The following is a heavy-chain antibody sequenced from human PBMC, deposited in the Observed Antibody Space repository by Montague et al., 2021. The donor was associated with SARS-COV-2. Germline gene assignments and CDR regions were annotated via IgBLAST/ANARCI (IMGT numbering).Heavy chain of an antibody. CDR2: IYYSGSA. J-gene: IGHJ4*02. CDR3: ARDITTQNSDCGGAFDY. V-gene: IGHV4-39*07. D-gene: IGHD2-21*01. CDR1: DDSISSSSYY. Sequence: SETLSLTCTVSDDSISSSSYYWGWIRQPPGTGLEYIGSIYYSGSAYYNPSLKSRVTISIDTSKNQFSLKLNSVTAADTAVYYCARDITTQNSDCGGAFDYWGQGTLVTVSS.